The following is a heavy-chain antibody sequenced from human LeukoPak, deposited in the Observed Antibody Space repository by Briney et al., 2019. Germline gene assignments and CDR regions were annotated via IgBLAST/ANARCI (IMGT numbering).Heavy chain of an antibody. Sequence: GGSLRLSCAASGFTFSSYGMHWVRQAPGKGLGGVTFIRYDGSNKYYADSVKGRFTISRDNSKNTLYLQMNSLRAEDTAVYYCAKEGGSYWGYYFDYWGQGTLVTVSS. J-gene: IGHJ4*02. CDR3: AKEGGSYWGYYFDY. V-gene: IGHV3-30*02. CDR1: GFTFSSYG. CDR2: IRYDGSNK. D-gene: IGHD1-26*01.